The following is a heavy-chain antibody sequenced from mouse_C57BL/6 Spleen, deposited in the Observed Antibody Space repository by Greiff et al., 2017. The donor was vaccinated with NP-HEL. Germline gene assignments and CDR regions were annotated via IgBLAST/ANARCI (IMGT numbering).Heavy chain of an antibody. Sequence: VKLMESGAELVRPGTSVKVSCKASGYAFTNYLIEWVKQRPGQGLEWIGVINPGSGGTNYNEKFKGKATLTADKSSSTAYMQLSSLTSEDAAVEFCARSEGLTGSFAYWGQGTLVTVSA. V-gene: IGHV1-54*01. J-gene: IGHJ3*01. D-gene: IGHD4-1*01. CDR2: INPGSGGT. CDR3: ARSEGLTGSFAY. CDR1: GYAFTNYL.